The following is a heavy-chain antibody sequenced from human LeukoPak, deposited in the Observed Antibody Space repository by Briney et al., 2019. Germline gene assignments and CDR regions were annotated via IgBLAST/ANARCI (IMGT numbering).Heavy chain of an antibody. CDR3: ARLPEEWLRGAGAFDI. D-gene: IGHD6-19*01. J-gene: IGHJ3*02. V-gene: IGHV4-39*01. CDR1: GGSISTSSYY. CDR2: IYYSGST. Sequence: PSETLSLICTVSGGSISTSSYYWGWIRQPPGKGLEWIGSIYYSGSTYYNPSLKSRVTISVGTSKNQFSLKLSSVTAADTAVYYSARLPEEWLRGAGAFDIWGQGTMVTVSS.